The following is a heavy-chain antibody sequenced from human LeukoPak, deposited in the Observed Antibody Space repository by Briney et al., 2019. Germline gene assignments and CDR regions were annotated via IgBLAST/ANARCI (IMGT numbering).Heavy chain of an antibody. CDR1: GGSISSYY. J-gene: IGHJ5*02. CDR3: ARRRYSRYNWFDP. CDR2: IYYSGST. Sequence: SETLSLTCTVSGGSISSYYWSWIRQPPGKGLEWIGNIYYSGSTNYNPSLKSRVTISVDTSKNQFSLKLSSVTAADTAVYYCARRRYSRYNWFDPWGQGTLVTVSS. D-gene: IGHD6-13*01. V-gene: IGHV4-59*12.